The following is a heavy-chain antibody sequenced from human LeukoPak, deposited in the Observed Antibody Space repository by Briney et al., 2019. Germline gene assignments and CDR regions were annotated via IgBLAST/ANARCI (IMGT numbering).Heavy chain of an antibody. CDR3: ARDGYIVVVPAALSAPPNWFDP. V-gene: IGHV4-4*07. CDR2: IYTSGST. D-gene: IGHD2-2*01. Sequence: SETLSLTCTVSGGSISSYYWSWIRQPAGKGLEWIERIYTSGSTNYNPSLKSRVTMSVDTSKNQFSLKLSSVTAADTAVYYCARDGYIVVVPAALSAPPNWFDPWGQGTLVTVSS. J-gene: IGHJ5*02. CDR1: GGSISSYY.